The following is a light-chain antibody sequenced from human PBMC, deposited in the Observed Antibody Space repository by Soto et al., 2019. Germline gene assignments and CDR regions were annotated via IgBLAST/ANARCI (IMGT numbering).Light chain of an antibody. CDR1: QSVSSSY. V-gene: IGKV3-20*01. CDR2: GAS. J-gene: IGKJ2*01. Sequence: EIVLTQSPGTLSLSPGETATLSCRASQSVSSSYLSWFQQKPGQAPRLLIYGASIRATGIPDRFSGSGSGTDFTLTISRLEPEDFAVYYCQHYGRSPPYTFGQGTKLEIK. CDR3: QHYGRSPPYT.